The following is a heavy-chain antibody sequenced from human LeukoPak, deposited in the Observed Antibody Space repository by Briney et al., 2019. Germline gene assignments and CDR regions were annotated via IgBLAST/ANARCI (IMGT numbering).Heavy chain of an antibody. CDR1: GVSFSGYY. CDR3: ARGADYYDSSGYYGY. V-gene: IGHV4-34*01. J-gene: IGHJ4*02. D-gene: IGHD3-22*01. CDR2: INHSGST. Sequence: PSETLSLTCAVYGVSFSGYYWSWIRQPPGKGLEWIGEINHSGSTNYNPSLKSRVTISVDTSKNQFSLKLSSVTAADTAVYYCARGADYYDSSGYYGYWGQGTLVTVSS.